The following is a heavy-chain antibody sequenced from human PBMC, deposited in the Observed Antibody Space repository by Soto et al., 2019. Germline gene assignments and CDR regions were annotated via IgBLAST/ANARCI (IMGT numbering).Heavy chain of an antibody. Sequence: GSLRLSYEASGFTFSNYAMSWVRQAPGKGLEWVSGVGGSGDSTYYADSVKGRFTISRDNSKDTLYLQMNSLRAEDTAVYYCAKSPLGYCSGGSCYPPHYFDYWGQGTLVTVSS. CDR2: VGGSGDST. CDR1: GFTFSNYA. D-gene: IGHD2-15*01. J-gene: IGHJ4*02. CDR3: AKSPLGYCSGGSCYPPHYFDY. V-gene: IGHV3-23*01.